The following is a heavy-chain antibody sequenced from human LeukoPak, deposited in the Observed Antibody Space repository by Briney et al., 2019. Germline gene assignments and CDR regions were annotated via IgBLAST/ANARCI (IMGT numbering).Heavy chain of an antibody. CDR2: IYYRGNT. Sequence: PSETLSLTCTVSGGSISTYYWSWIRQPPGKGLEWIGYIYYRGNTNYNPSLQSRVSISVDSSNNQFSLRLNSVTAADTALYYCAGTPIASTGTLFYWGLGTLVTVSS. CDR3: AGTPIASTGTLFY. J-gene: IGHJ4*02. V-gene: IGHV4-59*01. D-gene: IGHD1-7*01. CDR1: GGSISTYY.